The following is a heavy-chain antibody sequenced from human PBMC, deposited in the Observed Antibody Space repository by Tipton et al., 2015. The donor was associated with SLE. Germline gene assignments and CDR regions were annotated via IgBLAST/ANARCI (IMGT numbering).Heavy chain of an antibody. D-gene: IGHD2-2*01. V-gene: IGHV3-23*01. Sequence: SLRLSCAASGFTFSTYAMSWVRQAPGKGLEWVSAITDNSGGTYYADSVRGRFTISRDNSKDTLYLQMNSLRADDTAVYYCARGEATYAYWGQGTLVTVSS. J-gene: IGHJ4*02. CDR3: ARGEATYAY. CDR2: ITDNSGGT. CDR1: GFTFSTYA.